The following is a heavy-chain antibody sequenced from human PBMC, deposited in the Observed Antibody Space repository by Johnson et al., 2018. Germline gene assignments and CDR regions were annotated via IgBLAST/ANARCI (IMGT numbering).Heavy chain of an antibody. CDR3: AREAYYDFWRGYYYYYYYMDV. V-gene: IGHV3-64*01. D-gene: IGHD3-3*01. CDR1: GFTFSSYA. J-gene: IGHJ6*03. Sequence: VQLVQSGGGLVQPGGSLRLSCAASGFTFSSYAMHWVRQAPGKGLEYVSAISSNGGSTYYANSVKGRFTISRDNSKNTLDLQMGSRRAADMAVYYCAREAYYDFWRGYYYYYYYMDVWGKGTTVTVSS. CDR2: ISSNGGST.